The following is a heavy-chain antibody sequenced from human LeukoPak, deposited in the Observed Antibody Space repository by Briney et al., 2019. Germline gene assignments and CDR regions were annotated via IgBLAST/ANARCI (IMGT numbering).Heavy chain of an antibody. V-gene: IGHV4-39*01. Sequence: SETLSLTCTVSGGSISSSSYYWGWIRQPPGKGLEWIGSIYYSGSTYYNPSLKSRVTISVDTSKNQFSLKLSSVTAADTAVYYCARTVVVVAMKILGFDPWGQGTLVTVPS. CDR2: IYYSGST. CDR3: ARTVVVVAMKILGFDP. CDR1: GGSISSSSYY. J-gene: IGHJ5*02. D-gene: IGHD2-15*01.